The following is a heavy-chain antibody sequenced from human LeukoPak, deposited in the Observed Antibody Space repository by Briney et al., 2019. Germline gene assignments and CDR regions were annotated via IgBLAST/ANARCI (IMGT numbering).Heavy chain of an antibody. J-gene: IGHJ6*03. CDR3: ASEAVAGTGGGYYYYYYMDV. Sequence: ASVKVSCKASGGTFSSYAISWVRQAPGQGLEWMGGIIPIFGTANYAQKFQGRVTITADESTSTAYMELSSLRSEDTAVYYCASEAVAGTGGGYYYYYYMDVWGKGTTVTISS. D-gene: IGHD6-19*01. V-gene: IGHV1-69*13. CDR2: IIPIFGTA. CDR1: GGTFSSYA.